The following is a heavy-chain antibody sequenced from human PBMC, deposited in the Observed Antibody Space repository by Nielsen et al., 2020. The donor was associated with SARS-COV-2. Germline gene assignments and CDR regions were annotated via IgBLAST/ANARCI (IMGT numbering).Heavy chain of an antibody. CDR2: IHSGDIDT. D-gene: IGHD5/OR15-5a*01. CDR1: GFTFSNYA. Sequence: GGSLRLSCAASGFTFSNYAMSWVRQAPGKGLEWVALIHSGDIDTNYADSVKGRFTISRDNSKNTLYLQMNSLRAEDTAVYYCANSVLLHYWGQGTLVTVSS. J-gene: IGHJ4*02. V-gene: IGHV3-23*03. CDR3: ANSVLLHY.